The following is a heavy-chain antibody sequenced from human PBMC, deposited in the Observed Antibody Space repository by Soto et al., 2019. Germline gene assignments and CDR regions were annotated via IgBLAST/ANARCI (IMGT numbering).Heavy chain of an antibody. Sequence: GGSLRLSCAASGFTFSSYGMHWVRQAPGKGLEWVAVISYDGSNKYYADSVKGRFTISRDNSKDTLYLQMNSLRAEDTAVYYCAKGGGGPMTYYYYGMDVWGQGTTVTVSS. CDR3: AKGGGGPMTYYYYGMDV. CDR2: ISYDGSNK. CDR1: GFTFSSYG. J-gene: IGHJ6*02. D-gene: IGHD3-22*01. V-gene: IGHV3-30*18.